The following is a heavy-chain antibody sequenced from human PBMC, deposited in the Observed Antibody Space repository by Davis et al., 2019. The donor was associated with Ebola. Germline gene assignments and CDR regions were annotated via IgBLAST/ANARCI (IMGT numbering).Heavy chain of an antibody. J-gene: IGHJ5*02. Sequence: PGGSLRLSCAASGFTFSSHWMSWVRQAPGKGLEWVANIRQDGSEKHYVDSVKGRFTISRDNAKSSLYLQMNSLRAEDTAVYCCAREAFWRFDPWGQGTLVTVSS. V-gene: IGHV3-7*03. CDR3: AREAFWRFDP. CDR2: IRQDGSEK. D-gene: IGHD3-3*01. CDR1: GFTFSSHW.